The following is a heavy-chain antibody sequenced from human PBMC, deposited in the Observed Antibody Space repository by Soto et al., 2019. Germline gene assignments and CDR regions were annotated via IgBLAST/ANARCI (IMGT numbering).Heavy chain of an antibody. D-gene: IGHD4-17*01. CDR1: GGSINTFY. CDR3: VGGYGDYYFDY. CDR2: IFSSGST. J-gene: IGHJ4*02. V-gene: IGHV4-4*07. Sequence: SETLSLTCTVSGGSINTFYWSWVRQPAGKGLEWIGRIFSSGSTSFNPSLESRVAMSVDTSKNQFSLKLSSVTAADTAVYYCVGGYGDYYFDYWGQGTLVTVSS.